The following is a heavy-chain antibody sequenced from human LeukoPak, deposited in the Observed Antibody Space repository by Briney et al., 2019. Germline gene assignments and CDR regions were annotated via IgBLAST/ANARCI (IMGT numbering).Heavy chain of an antibody. CDR3: AREGYCGGDCYSNYFDY. CDR1: GFTFSSYA. CDR2: ISYDGSNK. Sequence: PERSLRLSCAASGFTFSSYAMHWVRQAPGKGLEWVAVISYDGSNKYYADSVKGRFTISRDNSKNTLYLQMNSLRAEDTAVYYCAREGYCGGDCYSNYFDYWGQGTLVTVSS. V-gene: IGHV3-30-3*01. D-gene: IGHD2-21*02. J-gene: IGHJ4*02.